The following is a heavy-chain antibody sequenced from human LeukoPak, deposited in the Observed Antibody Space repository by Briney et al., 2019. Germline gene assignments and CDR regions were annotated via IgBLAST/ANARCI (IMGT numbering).Heavy chain of an antibody. CDR3: ARAAGDVGTYYDFWSGYYSYYFDY. J-gene: IGHJ4*02. V-gene: IGHV4-31*03. D-gene: IGHD3-3*01. CDR1: GGSICSGGYY. Sequence: PSETLSLTCTVSGGSICSGGYYWSWIRQHPGKGLEWIGYIYYSGSTYYNPSLKSRVTISVDTSKNQFSLKLSSVTAADTAVYYCARAAGDVGTYYDFWSGYYSYYFDYWGQGTLVTVSS. CDR2: IYYSGST.